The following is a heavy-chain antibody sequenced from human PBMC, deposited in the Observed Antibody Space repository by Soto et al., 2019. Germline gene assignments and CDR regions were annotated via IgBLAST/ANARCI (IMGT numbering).Heavy chain of an antibody. D-gene: IGHD3-9*01. CDR1: GGSISSGGYY. CDR3: ARDQAYNDILTGYGGMNV. CDR2: IYYSGST. Sequence: QVQLQESGPGLVKPSQTLSLTCTVSGGSISSGGYYWSWIRQHPGKGLEWIGYIYYSGSTYYNPSLRSRVTISLDTSKNQFSLKLSSVTAANTAVYYCARDQAYNDILTGYGGMNVWGQGTTVTVSS. V-gene: IGHV4-31*03. J-gene: IGHJ6*02.